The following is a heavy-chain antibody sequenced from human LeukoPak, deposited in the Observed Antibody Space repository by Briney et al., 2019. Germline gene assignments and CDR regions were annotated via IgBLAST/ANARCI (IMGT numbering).Heavy chain of an antibody. Sequence: GGFLRLSCAASGFTFSSYGMHWVRQAPGKGLEWVAVIWYDGSNKYYADSVKGRFTISRDNSKNTLYLQMNSLRAEDTAVYYCARDDYGSGSYPDYWGQGTLVTVSS. J-gene: IGHJ4*02. D-gene: IGHD3-10*01. CDR3: ARDDYGSGSYPDY. V-gene: IGHV3-33*01. CDR1: GFTFSSYG. CDR2: IWYDGSNK.